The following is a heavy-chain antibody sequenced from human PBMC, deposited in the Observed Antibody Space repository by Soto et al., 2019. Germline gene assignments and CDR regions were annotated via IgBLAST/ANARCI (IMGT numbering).Heavy chain of an antibody. CDR1: GFNFFNYG. CDR2: IRAFSGRK. Sequence: QVQLVQSGAEVKKPGASVKVSCKTSGFNFFNYGYTWVRQAPGQGLEWVGCIRAFSGRKDYAPKFQGRVTLTADTTTGPALKGLGRPTSDHTAVYFCARTSSTANVEGWGQGTPVTGPS. V-gene: IGHV1-18*01. CDR3: ARTSSTANVEG. J-gene: IGHJ4*01. D-gene: IGHD1-26*01.